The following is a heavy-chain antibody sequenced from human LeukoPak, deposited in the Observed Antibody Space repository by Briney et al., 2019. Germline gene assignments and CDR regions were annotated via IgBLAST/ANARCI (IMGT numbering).Heavy chain of an antibody. J-gene: IGHJ4*02. CDR2: IFSGDST. Sequence: GGSLRLSCAASGFSVDGNYMTWVRQVPGKGLEWVALIFSGDSTDYPDSVKGRFTISRDKSKNTVHLQMDSLRPEDTAIYYCALTYYFGGRGYSYFDYWGQGALVTVSS. CDR1: GFSVDGNY. CDR3: ALTYYFGGRGYSYFDY. D-gene: IGHD3-16*01. V-gene: IGHV3-53*01.